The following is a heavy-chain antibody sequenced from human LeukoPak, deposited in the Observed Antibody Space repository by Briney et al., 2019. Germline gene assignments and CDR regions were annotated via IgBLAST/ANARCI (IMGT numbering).Heavy chain of an antibody. CDR2: ISSSSSYI. CDR3: ARDQDSSGWTNYFDY. CDR1: GFAFSSYT. Sequence: KAGGSLRLSCAASGFAFSSYTMNWVRQAPGKGLEWVSSISSSSSYIYYADSVKGRFTISRDNAKNSLYLQMNSLRAEDTAVYYCARDQDSSGWTNYFDYWGQGTLVTVSS. J-gene: IGHJ4*02. D-gene: IGHD6-19*01. V-gene: IGHV3-21*01.